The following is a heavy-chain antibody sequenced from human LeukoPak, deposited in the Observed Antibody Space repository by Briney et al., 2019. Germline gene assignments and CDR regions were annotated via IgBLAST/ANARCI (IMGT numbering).Heavy chain of an antibody. CDR3: ARILYSNNIDY. CDR2: IYYSGRT. Sequence: SETLSLTCTVSGGSISSYYWSWIRQPPGKGLEWIGSIYYSGRTYYNPSLKSRVTISVDTSKNQFSLKLNSVPAADTAVYYCARILYSNNIDYWGQGTLVTVSS. V-gene: IGHV4-59*12. D-gene: IGHD2/OR15-2a*01. CDR1: GGSISSYY. J-gene: IGHJ4*02.